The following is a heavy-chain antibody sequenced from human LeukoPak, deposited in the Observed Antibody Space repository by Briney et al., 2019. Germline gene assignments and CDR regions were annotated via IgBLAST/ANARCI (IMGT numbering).Heavy chain of an antibody. D-gene: IGHD6-19*01. CDR1: GGTFGSYA. V-gene: IGHV1-69*13. CDR3: ARDRGYSSGWYRAFDY. CDR2: IIPIFGTA. Sequence: GASVKVSCKASGGTFGSYAISWVRQAPGQGLEWMGGIIPIFGTANYAQKFQGRVTITADESTSTAYMELSSLRSEDTAVYYCARDRGYSSGWYRAFDYWGQGTLVTVSS. J-gene: IGHJ4*02.